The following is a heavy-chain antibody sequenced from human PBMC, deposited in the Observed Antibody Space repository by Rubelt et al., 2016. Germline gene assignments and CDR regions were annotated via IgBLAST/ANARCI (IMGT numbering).Heavy chain of an antibody. V-gene: IGHV3-74*01. Sequence: EVQLLESGGGLLQPGGSLRLSCAASGFTFSTYWMQWFRQAPGKGLVWVSRINNDGSIPTYADSVKGRFTISRDNAKNTLDLQMNSLRVEDTAVYYCARETTSDYGVIDLWGQGTLVIVSS. J-gene: IGHJ5*02. CDR2: INNDGSIP. D-gene: IGHD4-17*01. CDR3: ARETTSDYGVIDL. CDR1: GFTFSTYW.